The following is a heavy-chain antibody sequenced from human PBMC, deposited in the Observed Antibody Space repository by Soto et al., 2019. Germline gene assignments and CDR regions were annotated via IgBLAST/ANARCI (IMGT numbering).Heavy chain of an antibody. CDR1: GGTFSTYA. J-gene: IGHJ4*02. CDR2: IIPLFGTA. D-gene: IGHD1-26*01. Sequence: QVQLVQSGAEVKKPGSSVNVSCKASGGTFSTYAIRWVRQAPGHGLEWMGGIIPLFGTANYTQKFQGRVTITADESTSTAYMELSSLRSEDTAVDYCAADVGAAARTFDYWGQGSLVTVSS. CDR3: AADVGAAARTFDY. V-gene: IGHV1-69*01.